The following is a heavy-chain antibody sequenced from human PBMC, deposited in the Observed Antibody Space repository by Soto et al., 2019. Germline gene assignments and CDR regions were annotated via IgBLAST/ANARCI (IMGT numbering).Heavy chain of an antibody. D-gene: IGHD1-26*01. CDR1: GFTFSSYA. Sequence: PGGSLRLSCAASGFTFSSYAMHWVRQAPGKGLEWVAVISYDGSNKYYADSVKGRFTISRDNSKNTLYLQMNSLRAEDTAVYYCARDPAGANPYYYYGMDVWGQGTTVTVSS. CDR2: ISYDGSNK. V-gene: IGHV3-30-3*01. J-gene: IGHJ6*02. CDR3: ARDPAGANPYYYYGMDV.